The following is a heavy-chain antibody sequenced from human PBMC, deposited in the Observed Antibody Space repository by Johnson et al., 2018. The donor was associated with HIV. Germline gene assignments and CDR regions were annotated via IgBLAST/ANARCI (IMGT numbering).Heavy chain of an antibody. J-gene: IGHJ3*02. CDR2: ISYDGRNE. D-gene: IGHD3-22*01. CDR1: GFTFSSHP. CDR3: ARRFFDSSSFDM. Sequence: QVQLVESGGGVVQPGRSLRLSCAASGFTFSSHPMNWVRQAPGKGLEWVAVISYDGRNEYYGDSVKGRFTISRDNSKNTLFLQMNSLRPDDTAVYFCARRFFDSSSFDMWGQGTMVTVSS. V-gene: IGHV3-30*04.